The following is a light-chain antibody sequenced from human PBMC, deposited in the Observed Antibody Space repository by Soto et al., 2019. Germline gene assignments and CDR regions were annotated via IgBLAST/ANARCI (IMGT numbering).Light chain of an antibody. J-gene: IGKJ1*01. CDR1: QSVSSSY. CDR2: GAS. CDR3: QQYGSSLTWT. Sequence: EILLTQSPCTLALSAGERATLSCRASQSVSSSYLAWYQQKPGQAPRLLIYGASGRATGIPDRFSGSGSGTDFTLTISRLEHEDFAVHYCQQYGSSLTWTFGQGTKVDIK. V-gene: IGKV3-20*01.